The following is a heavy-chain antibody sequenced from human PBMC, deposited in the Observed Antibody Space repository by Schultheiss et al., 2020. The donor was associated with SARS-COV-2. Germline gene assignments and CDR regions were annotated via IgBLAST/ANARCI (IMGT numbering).Heavy chain of an antibody. CDR3: AREKMGDYRYFDY. CDR1: GFTFSSYA. D-gene: IGHD4-11*01. Sequence: GESLKISCAASGFTFSSYAMSWVRQAPGKGLEWVSYISSSGSTIYYADSVKGRFTISRDNAKNSLYLQMNSLRAEDTAVYYCAREKMGDYRYFDYWGQGTLVTVSS. CDR2: ISSSGSTI. V-gene: IGHV3-48*03. J-gene: IGHJ4*02.